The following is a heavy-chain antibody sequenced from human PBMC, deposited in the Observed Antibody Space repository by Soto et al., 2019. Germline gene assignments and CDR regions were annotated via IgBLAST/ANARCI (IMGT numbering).Heavy chain of an antibody. CDR1: GFTFSDYW. D-gene: IGHD2-15*01. CDR3: ARDGGYLDTFDI. CDR2: INRDGSEK. Sequence: GGSLRLSCAASGFTFSDYWMSWVRQAPGKGLEWVANINRDGSEKYSVDSVKGRLTISRDNAKNSLYLQMNSLRAEDTAVYYCARDGGYLDTFDIWGQGTMVTVSS. J-gene: IGHJ3*02. V-gene: IGHV3-7*01.